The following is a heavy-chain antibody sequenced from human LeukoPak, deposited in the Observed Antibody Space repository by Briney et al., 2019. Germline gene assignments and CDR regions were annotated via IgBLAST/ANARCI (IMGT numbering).Heavy chain of an antibody. Sequence: PSETLSLTCTVSGGSISSYYWSWIRQPPGKGLEWIGYIYYSGSTNYNPSLKSRVTISVDTSKNQFSLKLSSVTAADTAVYYCARVSSSWYRGNYYYYYYMDVWGKGTTVTVSS. V-gene: IGHV4-59*01. CDR2: IYYSGST. CDR1: GGSISSYY. J-gene: IGHJ6*03. CDR3: ARVSSSWYRGNYYYYYYMDV. D-gene: IGHD6-13*01.